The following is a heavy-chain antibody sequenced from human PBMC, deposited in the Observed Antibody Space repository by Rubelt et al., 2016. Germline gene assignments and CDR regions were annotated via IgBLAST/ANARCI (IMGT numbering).Heavy chain of an antibody. Sequence: QVQLVQSGAEVKKPGSSVKVSCKASGGTFSSYAISWVRQAPGQGLEWMGGIIPVFGPTNYAQKFQGRITRAADESTSTAYMELSSLRSEDTAVYYCATTIAIRPYYFDYWGQGTLVTVSS. CDR3: ATTIAIRPYYFDY. CDR1: GGTFSSYA. CDR2: IIPVFGPT. D-gene: IGHD6-13*01. V-gene: IGHV1-69*01. J-gene: IGHJ4*02.